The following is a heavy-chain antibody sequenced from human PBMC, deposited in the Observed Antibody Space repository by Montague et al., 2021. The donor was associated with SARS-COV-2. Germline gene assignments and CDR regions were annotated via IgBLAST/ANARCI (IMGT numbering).Heavy chain of an antibody. CDR3: ATLPSSITIFGVVQGYYFDD. Sequence: SETLSLTCTVSGASISSSSYYWGWSRQPPGKVLEWIGFKYYSGSTYYNPTLNSLGTISGDTSKNQSLLKLSSVTAATTAVYYCATLPSSITIFGVVQGYYFDDWGQGTLVTVSS. D-gene: IGHD3-3*01. V-gene: IGHV4-39*01. CDR2: KYYSGST. J-gene: IGHJ4*02. CDR1: GASISSSSYY.